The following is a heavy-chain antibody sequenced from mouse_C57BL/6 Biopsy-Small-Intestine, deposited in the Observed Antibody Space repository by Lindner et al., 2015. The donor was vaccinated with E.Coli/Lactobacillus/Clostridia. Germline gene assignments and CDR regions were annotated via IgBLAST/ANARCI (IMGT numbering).Heavy chain of an antibody. Sequence: VKVSCKASGYTFSGYYIHWVRQAPGQGLEWMGWINTNTGNPTYAQGFTGRFVFSQDTSVSTAYLQISGLKAEDTAVYYCARDPFDFWSYYRPNADAYYGMDVWGQGTTVTVSS. CDR3: ARDPFDFWSYYRPNADAYYGMDV. V-gene: IGHV9-2-1*01. CDR1: GYTFSGYY. J-gene: IGHJ1*01. CDR2: INTNTGNP. D-gene: IGHD2-12*01.